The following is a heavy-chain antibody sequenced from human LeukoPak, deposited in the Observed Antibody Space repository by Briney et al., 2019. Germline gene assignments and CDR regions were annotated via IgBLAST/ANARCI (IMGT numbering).Heavy chain of an antibody. CDR2: IKSKTDGGTT. CDR3: ARDRSSGYYRTLGAFDI. V-gene: IGHV3-15*01. Sequence: GGSLRLSCAASGFTFSNAWMSWVRQAPGKGLEWVGRIKSKTDGGTTDYAAPVKGRFTISRDDSKNTLYLQMNSLRAEDTAVYYCARDRSSGYYRTLGAFDIWGQGTMVTVSS. D-gene: IGHD3-22*01. CDR1: GFTFSNAW. J-gene: IGHJ3*02.